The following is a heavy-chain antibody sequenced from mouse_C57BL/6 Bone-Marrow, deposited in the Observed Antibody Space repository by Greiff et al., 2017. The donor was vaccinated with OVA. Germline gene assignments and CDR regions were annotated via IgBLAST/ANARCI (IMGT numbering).Heavy chain of an antibody. V-gene: IGHV5-6*01. CDR3: ASPIYYYGSSYGFDV. D-gene: IGHD1-1*01. Sequence: DVHLVESGGDLVKPGGSLKLSCAASGFTFSSYGMSWVRQTPDKRLEWVATISSGGSYTYYPDSVEGRFTISRDNAKNTLYLQMSSLKSEDTAMYYCASPIYYYGSSYGFDVWGTGTTVTVSS. J-gene: IGHJ1*03. CDR2: ISSGGSYT. CDR1: GFTFSSYG.